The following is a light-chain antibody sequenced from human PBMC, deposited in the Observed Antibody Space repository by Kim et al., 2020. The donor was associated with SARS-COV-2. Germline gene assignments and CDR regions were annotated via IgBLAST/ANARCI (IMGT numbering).Light chain of an antibody. CDR2: SDH. CDR1: SSNIGGNT. V-gene: IGLV1-44*01. J-gene: IGLJ1*01. CDR3: AAWDDSLNGYV. Sequence: QSVLTQPPSASGTPGQRVTISCSGSSSNIGGNTVTWYQQLPGTAPKVVIHSDHQRPSGVPDRISGSKSGTSASLAISGLHSEDEADYYCAAWDDSLNGYVFGAGTKVTVL.